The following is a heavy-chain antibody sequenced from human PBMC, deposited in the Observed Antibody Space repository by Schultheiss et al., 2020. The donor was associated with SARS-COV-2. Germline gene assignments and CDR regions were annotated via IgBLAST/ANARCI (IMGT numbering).Heavy chain of an antibody. CDR1: GFTFSSYA. CDR3: ARDGGSYCDY. D-gene: IGHD1-26*01. J-gene: IGHJ4*02. Sequence: GGSLRLSCAASGFTFSSYAMHWVRQAPGKGLEWVAVISYDGSNKYYADSVKGRFTISRDNSKNTLYLQMNSLRTEDTAVYYCARDGGSYCDYWGQGTLVTVSS. V-gene: IGHV3-30*04. CDR2: ISYDGSNK.